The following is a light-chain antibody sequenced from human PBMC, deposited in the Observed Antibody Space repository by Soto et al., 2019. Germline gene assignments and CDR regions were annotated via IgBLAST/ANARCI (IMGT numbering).Light chain of an antibody. Sequence: ETLMTQSPATLSLSPGERATLSCRASQSVSSYLAWYQQKPGQAPRLLIYGASNRATGIPDRFSGSGSGTDFTLTISRLEPEDFAVYYCQQYGSSGTFGQGTKVDIK. CDR3: QQYGSSGT. CDR1: QSVSSY. V-gene: IGKV3-20*01. J-gene: IGKJ1*01. CDR2: GAS.